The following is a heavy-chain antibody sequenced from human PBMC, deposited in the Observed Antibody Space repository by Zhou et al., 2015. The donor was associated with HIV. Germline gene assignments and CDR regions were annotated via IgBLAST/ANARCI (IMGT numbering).Heavy chain of an antibody. Sequence: QVQLVQSGAEVKKPGSSVKVSCKASGGTFSSYAISWVRQAPGQGLEWMGGIIPIFGTANYAQKFQGRVTITADESTSTAYMELSSLRSEDTAVYYCARGMVRGVITTYYYYYGMDVWGQGTTVTVSS. CDR2: IIPIFGTA. V-gene: IGHV1-69*01. J-gene: IGHJ6*02. CDR3: ARGMVRGVITTYYYYYGMDV. CDR1: GGTFSSYA. D-gene: IGHD3-10*01.